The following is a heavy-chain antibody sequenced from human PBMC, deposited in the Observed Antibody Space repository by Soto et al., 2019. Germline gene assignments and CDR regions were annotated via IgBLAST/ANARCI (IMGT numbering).Heavy chain of an antibody. V-gene: IGHV1-69*13. D-gene: IGHD5-18*01. CDR3: AKDGGKDGYFGNWFDP. J-gene: IGHJ5*02. CDR2: IIPIFGST. CDR1: GGTFSNYA. Sequence: GASVKVSCKASGGTFSNYAITWVRQAPGQGLEWLGRIIPIFGSTNFAQKFQGRVTLTADESTTTVYMELSSLRSDDTAVYFCAKDGGKDGYFGNWFDPWGQGTLVTAPQ.